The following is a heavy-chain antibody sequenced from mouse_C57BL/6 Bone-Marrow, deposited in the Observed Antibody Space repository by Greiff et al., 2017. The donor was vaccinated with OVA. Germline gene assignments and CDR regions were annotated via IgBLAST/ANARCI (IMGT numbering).Heavy chain of an antibody. CDR3: TRSLRSFAY. Sequence: VQLQQPGAELVKPGASVKMSCKASGYTFTSYWITWVKQRPGQGLEWIGAIYPGNSDTSYNQKFKGKAKLTAVTSASTAYMELSSLTNEDSAVYYCTRSLRSFAYWGQGTLVTVSA. D-gene: IGHD1-1*01. J-gene: IGHJ3*01. CDR1: GYTFTSYW. CDR2: IYPGNSDT. V-gene: IGHV1-5*01.